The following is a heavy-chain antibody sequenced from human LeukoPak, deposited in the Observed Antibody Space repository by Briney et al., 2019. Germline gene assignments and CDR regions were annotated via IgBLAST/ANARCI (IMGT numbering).Heavy chain of an antibody. J-gene: IGHJ4*02. D-gene: IGHD3-10*01. CDR2: FDPEDGET. Sequence: ASVKDSCKVSGYTLTELSMHWVRQAPGKGLEWMGGFDPEDGETIYAQKFQGRVTMTEDTSTDTAYMELSSLRSEDTAVYYCATDRVVYGSGSYFPFDYWGQGTLVTVSS. V-gene: IGHV1-24*01. CDR3: ATDRVVYGSGSYFPFDY. CDR1: GYTLTELS.